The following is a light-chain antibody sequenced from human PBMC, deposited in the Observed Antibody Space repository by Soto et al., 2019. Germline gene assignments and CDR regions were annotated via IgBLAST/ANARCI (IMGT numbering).Light chain of an antibody. CDR2: KAS. CDR3: QQYNSYPLT. Sequence: DIQMTQSPSTLSASVGDRVTITCRASQSMSSWLAWDQQKPGKAPNLLIYKASSLESGVPSRFSGSGSGTEFTLTTTSLQPDDFATYYCQQYNSYPLTFGGGTKVEIK. J-gene: IGKJ4*01. CDR1: QSMSSW. V-gene: IGKV1-5*03.